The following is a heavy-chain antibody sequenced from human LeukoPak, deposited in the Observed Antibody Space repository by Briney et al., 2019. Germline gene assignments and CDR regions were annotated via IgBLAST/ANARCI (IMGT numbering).Heavy chain of an antibody. V-gene: IGHV1-2*02. CDR3: ARVRRIAAAGTGYFQH. D-gene: IGHD6-13*01. CDR1: GYTFTGYY. J-gene: IGHJ1*01. CDR2: INPNSGGT. Sequence: ASVKVSCKASGYTFTGYYMHWVRQAPGQGLEWMGWINPNSGGTNYAQKFQGRVTMTRDTSISTACMELSRLRSDDTAVYYCARVRRIAAAGTGYFQHWGQGTLVTVSS.